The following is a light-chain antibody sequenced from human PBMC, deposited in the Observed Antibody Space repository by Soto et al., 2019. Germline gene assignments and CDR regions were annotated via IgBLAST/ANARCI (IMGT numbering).Light chain of an antibody. CDR1: QSVSNTY. CDR2: GAS. CDR3: QQYGNAPPST. Sequence: EIVLTQSPGSLSLSPGERATLSCRASQSVSNTYIAWYQQIPGQAPRLLIYGASNRATDIPDRFSGSGSGTDFTLTISRLEPEDSAVYYCQQYGNAPPSTFGQGTKVEIK. J-gene: IGKJ1*01. V-gene: IGKV3-20*01.